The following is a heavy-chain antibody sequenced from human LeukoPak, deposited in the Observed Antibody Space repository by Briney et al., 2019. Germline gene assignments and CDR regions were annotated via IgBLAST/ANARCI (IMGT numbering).Heavy chain of an antibody. CDR3: ARAPSYDDSSNDY. D-gene: IGHD4-17*01. CDR1: GYTFTSHP. V-gene: IGHV1-18*03. CDR2: ISPYNGKT. Sequence: ASVRVSCKASGYTFTSHPITWVRQAPGQGLEWMGWISPYNGKTNYAQRLQGRVTMTTETSTNTAYMELRSLSSDDMAVYYCARAPSYDDSSNDYWGQGTLITVSS. J-gene: IGHJ4*02.